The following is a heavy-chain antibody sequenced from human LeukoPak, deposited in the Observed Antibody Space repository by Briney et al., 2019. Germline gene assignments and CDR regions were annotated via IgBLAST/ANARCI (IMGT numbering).Heavy chain of an antibody. V-gene: IGHV3-30*18. CDR2: ISYDGSNE. Sequence: GGSLRLSCAASGFTFSTYGMHWVRQAPGKGLEWAAVISYDGSNEYYADSVKGRFTISRDNSKNTLYLQMSSLRAEDTAVYYCAKEFNRGLPDYWGQGTLVTVPS. CDR1: GFTFSTYG. J-gene: IGHJ4*02. CDR3: AKEFNRGLPDY. D-gene: IGHD2-21*01.